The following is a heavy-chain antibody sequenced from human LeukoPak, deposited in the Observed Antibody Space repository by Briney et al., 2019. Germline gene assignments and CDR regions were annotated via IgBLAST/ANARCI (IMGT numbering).Heavy chain of an antibody. CDR1: GFTFSSYA. D-gene: IGHD3-3*01. Sequence: SGGSLRLSCAASGFTFSSYAMSWVRQAPGKGLEWVSAISGSGGSTYYADSVKGRFTISRDNSKNTLYLQMNSLRAEDTAVYYCAKDSLYHDYDFWSGYYTGRVDVGFDYWGQGTLVTVSS. V-gene: IGHV3-23*01. CDR2: ISGSGGST. CDR3: AKDSLYHDYDFWSGYYTGRVDVGFDY. J-gene: IGHJ4*02.